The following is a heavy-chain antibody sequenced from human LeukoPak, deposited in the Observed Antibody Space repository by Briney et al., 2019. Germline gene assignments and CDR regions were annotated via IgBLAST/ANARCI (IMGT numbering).Heavy chain of an antibody. CDR2: INPNSGGT. J-gene: IGHJ5*02. CDR1: GYTFTSYG. CDR3: ASAMVRGVMGTNWFDP. Sequence: ASVKVSCKASGYTFTSYGISWVRQAPGQGLEWIGWINPNSGGTNYAQKFQGRVTMTRDTSISTAYMELSRLRSDDTAVYYCASAMVRGVMGTNWFDPWGQGTLVTVSS. D-gene: IGHD3-10*01. V-gene: IGHV1-2*02.